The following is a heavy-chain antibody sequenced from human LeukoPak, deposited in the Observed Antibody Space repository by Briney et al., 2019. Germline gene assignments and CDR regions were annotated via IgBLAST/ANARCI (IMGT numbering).Heavy chain of an antibody. Sequence: SETLSLTCTVSGGSISSSSYYWGWIRQPPGKGLEWIGSIYYSGSTYYNPSLKSRVTISVDTSKNQFSLKLSSVTAADTAVYYCIYGIGTAGPYYFDYWGQGTLVTVSS. D-gene: IGHD1-14*01. CDR3: IYGIGTAGPYYFDY. CDR2: IYYSGST. CDR1: GGSISSSSYY. J-gene: IGHJ4*02. V-gene: IGHV4-39*01.